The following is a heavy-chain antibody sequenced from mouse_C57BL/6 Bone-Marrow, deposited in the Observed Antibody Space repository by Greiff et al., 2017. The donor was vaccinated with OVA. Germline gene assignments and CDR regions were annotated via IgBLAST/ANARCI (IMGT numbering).Heavy chain of an antibody. CDR3: TRDHYSKSYWYFDV. CDR1: GFTFSSYA. Sequence: EVNVVESGEGLVKPGGSLKLSCAASGFTFSSYAMSWVRQTPEKRLEWVAYISSGGDYIYYADTVKGRFTISRDNARNTLYLQMSSLKSEDTAMYYCTRDHYSKSYWYFDVWGTGTTVTVSS. D-gene: IGHD2-5*01. CDR2: ISSGGDYI. V-gene: IGHV5-9-1*02. J-gene: IGHJ1*03.